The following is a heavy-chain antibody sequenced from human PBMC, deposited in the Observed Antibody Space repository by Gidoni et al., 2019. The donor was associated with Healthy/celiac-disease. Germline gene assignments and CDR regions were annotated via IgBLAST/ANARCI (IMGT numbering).Heavy chain of an antibody. CDR2: ISYDGSNK. CDR1: GFTFSRHA. D-gene: IGHD3-10*01. J-gene: IGHJ4*02. V-gene: IGHV3-30-3*01. Sequence: QVQLVESGGGVVQPGRSLRLSCAASGFTFSRHAMHWVRQAPGKGLEWVAVISYDGSNKYYADSVKGRFTISRDNSKNTLYLQMNSLRAEDTAVYYCARDQGYLWVSYYFDYWGQGTLVTVSS. CDR3: ARDQGYLWVSYYFDY.